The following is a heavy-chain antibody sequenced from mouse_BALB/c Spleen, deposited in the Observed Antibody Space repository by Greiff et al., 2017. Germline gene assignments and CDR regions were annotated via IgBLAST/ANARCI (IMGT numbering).Heavy chain of an antibody. Sequence: EVHLVESGGGLVKPGGSLKLSCAASGFTFSSFGMHWVRQAPEKGLEWVAYISSGSSTIYYADTVKGRFTISRDNPKNTLFLQMTSLRSEDTAMYYCARSDYGSRFAYWGQGTLVTVSA. D-gene: IGHD1-1*01. CDR2: ISSGSSTI. CDR1: GFTFSSFG. J-gene: IGHJ3*01. V-gene: IGHV5-17*02. CDR3: ARSDYGSRFAY.